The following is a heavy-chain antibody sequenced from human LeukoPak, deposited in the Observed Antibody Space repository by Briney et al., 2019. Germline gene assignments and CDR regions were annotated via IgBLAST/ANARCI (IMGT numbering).Heavy chain of an antibody. V-gene: IGHV3-64D*06. D-gene: IGHD3-10*01. CDR3: VKDSSSGSYFDY. J-gene: IGHJ4*02. Sequence: GGSLRLSCSAPGXTFSRYAMHWVRQAPGKGLENVSAISSNGGSTYYADSVKGRFTISRDNSRNTLHLQMSSLRVEDTAVYYCVKDSSSGSYFDYWGQGTLVTVSS. CDR2: ISSNGGST. CDR1: GXTFSRYA.